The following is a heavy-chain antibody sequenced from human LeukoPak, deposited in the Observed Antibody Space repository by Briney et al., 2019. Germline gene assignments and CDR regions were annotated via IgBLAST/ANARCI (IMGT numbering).Heavy chain of an antibody. J-gene: IGHJ4*02. Sequence: GGSLRLSCAASGFTFDDYGMGWVRQAPGKGLEWVSGMNWNGGSTNYADSVKGRFTISRDNAKKSLSLQMNSLRDEDTALYYCARLRLPYSPSFYFDYWGQGTLVTVSS. D-gene: IGHD1-26*01. CDR2: MNWNGGST. CDR1: GFTFDDYG. CDR3: ARLRLPYSPSFYFDY. V-gene: IGHV3-20*04.